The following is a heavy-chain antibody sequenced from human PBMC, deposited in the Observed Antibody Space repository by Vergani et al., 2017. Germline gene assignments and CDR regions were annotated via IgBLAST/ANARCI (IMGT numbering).Heavy chain of an antibody. CDR2: ISGPGLST. CDR3: VKEWEQQLSN. Sequence: EVHLLESGGGLVQSGGSLRLSCAASGFTFSNCAVSWVRQAPGRGLAWVSSISGPGLSTYYADSVKGRFSISRDNSKNTVFLQMHSLRAEDTAIYYCVKEWEQQLSNWGQGTLVTVSS. CDR1: GFTFSNCA. V-gene: IGHV3-23*01. J-gene: IGHJ4*02. D-gene: IGHD6-13*01.